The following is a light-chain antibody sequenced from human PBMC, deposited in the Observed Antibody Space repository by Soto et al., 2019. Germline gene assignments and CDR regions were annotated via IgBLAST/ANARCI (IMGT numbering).Light chain of an antibody. CDR3: QQYGSSGT. V-gene: IGKV3-20*01. CDR1: QSVSSNY. J-gene: IGKJ1*01. CDR2: GAS. Sequence: EIVMTQSPATLSLSPGERATLSCRASQSVSSNYLAWYQQKPGQAPRLLIYGASNRATGIPDRFSGSGSGTDFTLTISRLEPEDFAVYYCQQYGSSGTFGQGTKVDIK.